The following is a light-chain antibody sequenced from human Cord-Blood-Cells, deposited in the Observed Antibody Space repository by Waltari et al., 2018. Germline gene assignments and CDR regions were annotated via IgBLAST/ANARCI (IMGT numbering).Light chain of an antibody. CDR3: QVWASSSDHVV. CDR2: DDS. CDR1: NIGSKS. Sequence: SYVLTQPPSVSVAPGKKARITCGGNNIGSKSEHWYQQNPGQAPVLVVYDDSDRPSGIPARFSGSNSGNTSTLTNSKVEAGDEADYYCQVWASSSDHVVFGRGTKLTVL. V-gene: IGLV3-21*03. J-gene: IGLJ2*01.